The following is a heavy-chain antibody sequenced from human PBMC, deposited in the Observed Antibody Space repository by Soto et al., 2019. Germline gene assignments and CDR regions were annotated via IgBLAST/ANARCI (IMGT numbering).Heavy chain of an antibody. CDR3: ARGGAGSYGYSDNDY. J-gene: IGHJ4*02. CDR1: GYTFTSYG. CDR2: ISAYNGNT. Sequence: QVQLVQSGAEVKKPGASVKVSCKASGYTFTSYGISWVRQAPGQGLEWMGWISAYNGNTNYAQKLQGRVTMTTDTSTSPAYMGLGSLRTDDTAVDYGARGGAGSYGYSDNDYWGQGTLVTVSS. D-gene: IGHD5-18*01. V-gene: IGHV1-18*01.